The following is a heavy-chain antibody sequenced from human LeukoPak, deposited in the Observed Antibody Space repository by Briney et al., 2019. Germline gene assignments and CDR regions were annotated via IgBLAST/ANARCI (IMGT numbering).Heavy chain of an antibody. D-gene: IGHD6-19*01. CDR3: ARDNLSSGWFDY. J-gene: IGHJ4*02. CDR1: GFTFSGYS. Sequence: GGPLRLSCAASGFTFSGYSMNWVRQAPGKGLEWVSSISSSSSTKDYADSVKGRFTISRDNAKNSLYLQMNSLRAEDTAVYYCARDNLSSGWFDYWGQGTLVTVSS. CDR2: ISSSSSTK. V-gene: IGHV3-48*04.